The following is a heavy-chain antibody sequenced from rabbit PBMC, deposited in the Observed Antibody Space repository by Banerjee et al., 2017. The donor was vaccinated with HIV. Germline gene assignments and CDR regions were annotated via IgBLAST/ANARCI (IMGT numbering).Heavy chain of an antibody. CDR1: GFSFSSGYD. V-gene: IGHV1S40*01. Sequence: QQLVESGGGLVKPGASLTLTCKASGFSFSSGYDICWVPPAPGKGLELIACIHTSSGSTYYASWAKGRFTFSKTSSTTVTLQMTSLTAADTASYFCARTGAGGYLYGMDLWGQGTLVTVS. CDR3: ARTGAGGYLYGMDL. D-gene: IGHD1-1*01. J-gene: IGHJ6*01. CDR2: IHTSSGST.